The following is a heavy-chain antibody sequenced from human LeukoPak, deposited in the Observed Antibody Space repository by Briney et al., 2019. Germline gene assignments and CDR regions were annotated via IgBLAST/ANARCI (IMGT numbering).Heavy chain of an antibody. D-gene: IGHD5-12*01. J-gene: IGHJ4*02. Sequence: GESLKISCKGSGYSFTSYWISWVRQLPGKGLEWMGRIDPSDSYTNYSPSFQGHVTISADKSISTAYLQWSSLKASDTAMYYCAGLGSGYDSPLDYWGQGTLVTVSS. CDR2: IDPSDSYT. CDR3: AGLGSGYDSPLDY. V-gene: IGHV5-10-1*01. CDR1: GYSFTSYW.